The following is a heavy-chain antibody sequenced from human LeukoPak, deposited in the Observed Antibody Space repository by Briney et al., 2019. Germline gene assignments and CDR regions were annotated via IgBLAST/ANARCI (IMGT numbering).Heavy chain of an antibody. Sequence: PGGSLRLSCAASGFTFSSYGMHWVRQAPGKGLEWVAFIRYDGSNKYYADSVKGRFTISRDNSKNTLYLQMNSLRAEDTAVYYCAKLGYCSSTSCYRWGQGTLVTVSS. CDR1: GFTFSSYG. CDR3: AKLGYCSSTSCYR. J-gene: IGHJ4*02. CDR2: IRYDGSNK. V-gene: IGHV3-30*02. D-gene: IGHD2-2*01.